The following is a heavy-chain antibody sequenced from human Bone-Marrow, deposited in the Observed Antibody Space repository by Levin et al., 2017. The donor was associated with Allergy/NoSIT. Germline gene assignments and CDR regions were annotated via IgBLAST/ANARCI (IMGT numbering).Heavy chain of an antibody. J-gene: IGHJ2*01. V-gene: IGHV4-39*02. Sequence: SETLSLTCSVSGDSLGTTPSYWGWIRQPPGKGLEWIGSMYYTGSSYYNPSLQGRVSISLDTSKNLFSLKVPSVTAADTAIYYCAKRSRYYSDSENPLLRYWYFDLWGRGTLVSVSS. CDR3: AKRSRYYSDSENPLLRYWYFDL. CDR1: GDSLGTTPSY. D-gene: IGHD3-22*01. CDR2: MYYTGSS.